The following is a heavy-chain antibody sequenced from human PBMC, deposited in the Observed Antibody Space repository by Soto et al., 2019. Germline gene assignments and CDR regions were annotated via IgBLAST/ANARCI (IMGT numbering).Heavy chain of an antibody. V-gene: IGHV3-11*01. CDR1: GFTFSDYY. CDR3: ARDPTSSFDWIDY. J-gene: IGHJ4*02. Sequence: GLSLRLSCAACGFTFSDYYMSCIRQAPGKGLEWVSYISSSGSTIYYADSVKGRFTISRDNAKKSLYLQMNSLRAEDTAVYYCARDPTSSFDWIDYCAQGTLVTGSA. CDR2: ISSSGSTI. D-gene: IGHD6-13*01.